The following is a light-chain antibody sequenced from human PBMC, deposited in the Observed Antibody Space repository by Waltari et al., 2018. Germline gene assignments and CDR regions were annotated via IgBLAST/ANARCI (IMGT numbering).Light chain of an antibody. CDR3: QEYDTLPVT. V-gene: IGKV1-5*03. Sequence: DIQLTQSPPTPPASVGDRVTIPCGASQSVKNNLAWYQQKPGKAPKVVIHKSSRLESGVPSRFSGGGYGTEFTLTISSLQPDDFATYYCQEYDTLPVTFGGGTKVEIK. CDR2: KSS. J-gene: IGKJ4*01. CDR1: QSVKNN.